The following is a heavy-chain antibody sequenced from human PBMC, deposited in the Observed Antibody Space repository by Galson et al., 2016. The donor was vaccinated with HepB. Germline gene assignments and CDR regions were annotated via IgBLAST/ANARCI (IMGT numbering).Heavy chain of an antibody. Sequence: ETLSLTCAVYGGSFSNYYWSWIRQPPGKGLEWIGEIDHRGSTNYNPSLESRVTISVDTSKNQFSLRLSSVTAADTAVYYCARRTRYNWNYGSFYYGMDVWGQGTTVTVSS. CDR3: ARRTRYNWNYGSFYYGMDV. D-gene: IGHD1-7*01. CDR2: IDHRGST. J-gene: IGHJ6*02. V-gene: IGHV4-34*01. CDR1: GGSFSNYY.